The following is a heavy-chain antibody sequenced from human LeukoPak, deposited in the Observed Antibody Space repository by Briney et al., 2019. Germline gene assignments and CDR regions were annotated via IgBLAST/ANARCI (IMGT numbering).Heavy chain of an antibody. V-gene: IGHV6-1*01. CDR2: TYYRSKWYN. CDR3: ARLIRSGSYYVGSPVHGMDV. D-gene: IGHD3-10*01. Sequence: SQTLSLTCAISGDSVSNNSAAWHWIRQSPSRGLEWLGRTYYRSKWYNDYAVSVKSRITINPDTSKNQFPLQLNSVTPEDTAVYYCARLIRSGSYYVGSPVHGMDVWGQGTTVTVSS. CDR1: GDSVSNNSAA. J-gene: IGHJ6*02.